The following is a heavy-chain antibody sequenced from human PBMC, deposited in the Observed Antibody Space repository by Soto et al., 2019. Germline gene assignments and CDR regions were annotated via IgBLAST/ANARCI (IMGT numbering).Heavy chain of an antibody. CDR2: INPSGGST. J-gene: IGHJ6*02. CDR3: ARDRRIAAAGHDYYYGMDV. Sequence: EASVKVSCKASGYTLTSYYMHWVRQAPGQGLEWMGIINPSGGSTSYAQKFQGRVTMTRDTSTSTVYMELSSLRSEDTAVYYCARDRRIAAAGHDYYYGMDVWGQGTTVTVSS. D-gene: IGHD6-13*01. CDR1: GYTLTSYY. V-gene: IGHV1-46*01.